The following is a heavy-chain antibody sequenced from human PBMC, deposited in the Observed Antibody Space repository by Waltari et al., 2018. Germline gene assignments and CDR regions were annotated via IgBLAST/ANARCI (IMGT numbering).Heavy chain of an antibody. CDR1: GYSFTSYR. CDR3: ARLAGGVAATTRSFDY. J-gene: IGHJ4*02. D-gene: IGHD2-15*01. V-gene: IGHV5-51*01. CDR2: IYPGDSDT. Sequence: EVQLVQSGAEVKKPGESLKISCKGSGYSFTSYRIGWVRQVPGKGLEWMGIIYPGDSDTRYSPSFQGQVTISADKSISTAYLQWSSLKASDTAMYYCARLAGGVAATTRSFDYWGQGTLVTVSS.